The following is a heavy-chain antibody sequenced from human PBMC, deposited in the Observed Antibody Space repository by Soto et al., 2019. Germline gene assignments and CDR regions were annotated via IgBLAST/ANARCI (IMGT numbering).Heavy chain of an antibody. J-gene: IGHJ5*02. CDR1: GYTLTSYY. D-gene: IGHD3-10*01. CDR2: INPSGGST. V-gene: IGHV1-46*01. Sequence: ASVKVSCKASGYTLTSYYMHWVRQAPGQGLEWMGIINPSGGSTSYAQKFQGRVTMTRDTSTSTVYMELSSLRSEDTAVYYCAREGGTMVRGVDSSSHWFDPWGQGTLVTVSS. CDR3: AREGGTMVRGVDSSSHWFDP.